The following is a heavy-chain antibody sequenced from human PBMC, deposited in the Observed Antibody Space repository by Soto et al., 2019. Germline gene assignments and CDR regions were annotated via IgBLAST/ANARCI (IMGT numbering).Heavy chain of an antibody. CDR3: ARDTPSLRVAGYGMDV. D-gene: IGHD3-3*01. J-gene: IGHJ6*02. CDR1: GFTFSSYG. V-gene: IGHV3-33*01. CDR2: IWYDGSNK. Sequence: PGGSLRLSCAASGFTFSSYGMHWVRQAPGKGLEWVAVIWYDGSNKYYADSVKGRFTISRDNSKNTLYLQMNSLRAEDTAVYYCARDTPSLRVAGYGMDVWGQGTTVTVSS.